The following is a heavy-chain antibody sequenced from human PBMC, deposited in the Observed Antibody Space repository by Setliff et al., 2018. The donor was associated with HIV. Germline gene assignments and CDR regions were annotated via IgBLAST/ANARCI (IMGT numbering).Heavy chain of an antibody. CDR1: GGSISSHY. Sequence: SETLSLTCTVSGGSISSHYWSWIRQPPGKGLEWIGYMFYGGNTDYNPSLKGRITISVDTSKNQISLRLRSVTAGDTAVYYCARAYGSERLNWFDPWGQGTLVTVSS. D-gene: IGHD3-10*01. V-gene: IGHV4-59*11. J-gene: IGHJ5*02. CDR3: ARAYGSERLNWFDP. CDR2: MFYGGNT.